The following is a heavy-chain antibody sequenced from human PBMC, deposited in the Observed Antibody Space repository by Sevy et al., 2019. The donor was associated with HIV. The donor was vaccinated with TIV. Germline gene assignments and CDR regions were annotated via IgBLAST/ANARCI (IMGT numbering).Heavy chain of an antibody. D-gene: IGHD2-2*01. CDR2: ISSSSSYI. J-gene: IGHJ6*02. Sequence: GGSLRLSCAASGFTFSSYSMNWVRQAPGKGLEWGSSISSSSSYIYYADSVKGRFTISRDNAKNSLYLQMNSLRAEDTAVYYCAREDVVVPAATRYYYGMDVWGQGTTVTVSS. CDR3: AREDVVVPAATRYYYGMDV. V-gene: IGHV3-21*01. CDR1: GFTFSSYS.